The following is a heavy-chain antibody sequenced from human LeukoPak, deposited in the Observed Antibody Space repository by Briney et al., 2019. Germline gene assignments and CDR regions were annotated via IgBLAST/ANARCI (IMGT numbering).Heavy chain of an antibody. J-gene: IGHJ5*02. CDR3: AKEGYDSSGYYFPNWFDP. D-gene: IGHD3-22*01. V-gene: IGHV3-48*01. CDR1: GFTFSSYS. Sequence: PGGSLRLSCAASGFTFSSYSMNWVRQAPGKGLEWVSYISSSSSTIYYADSVKGRFTISRDNSKNTLYLQMNSLRAEDTAVYYCAKEGYDSSGYYFPNWFDPWGQGTLVTVSS. CDR2: ISSSSSTI.